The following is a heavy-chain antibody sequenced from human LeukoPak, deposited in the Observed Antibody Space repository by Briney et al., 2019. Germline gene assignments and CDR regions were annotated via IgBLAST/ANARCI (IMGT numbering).Heavy chain of an antibody. CDR2: IKSKTDGGTT. V-gene: IGHV3-15*01. D-gene: IGHD3-22*01. CDR3: TTDNWHYYDSSGYYYAPGGFDC. Sequence: GGSLRLSCAASGFTFSNAWMSWVRQAPGKGLEWVGRIKSKTDGGTTDYAAPVKGRFTISRDDSKNTLYLQMNSLKTEDTAVYYCTTDNWHYYDSSGYYYAPGGFDCWGQGTLVTVSS. CDR1: GFTFSNAW. J-gene: IGHJ4*02.